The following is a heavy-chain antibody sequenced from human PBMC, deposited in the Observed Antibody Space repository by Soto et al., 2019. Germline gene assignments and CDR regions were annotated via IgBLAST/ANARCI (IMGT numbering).Heavy chain of an antibody. V-gene: IGHV4-39*07. CDR3: ALGILYSAPFDP. CDR2: VYYTGRT. D-gene: IGHD2-15*01. CDR1: GGSINTGAYY. J-gene: IGHJ5*02. Sequence: PSETLSLTCSVSGGSINTGAYYWAWIRQPPGKDLEWIANVYYTGRTYFNPSFQGHVTISADKSISTAYLQWSSLKASDTAMYYCALGILYSAPFDPWGQGTLVTVSS.